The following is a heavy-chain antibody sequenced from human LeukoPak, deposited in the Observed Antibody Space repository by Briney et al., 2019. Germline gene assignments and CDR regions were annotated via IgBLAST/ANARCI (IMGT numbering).Heavy chain of an antibody. D-gene: IGHD5-18*01. CDR1: GYTFTSYG. J-gene: IGHJ4*02. V-gene: IGHV1-2*02. CDR3: ARAGIQLWLNY. CDR2: IYGNSGAT. Sequence: ASVKVSCKASGYTFTSYGISWVRQAPGQGLQWMGWIYGNSGATNCAQNFQGRVTMTRDTSISTAYMELSRLRSDDTAVYYCARAGIQLWLNYWGQGTLVTVSS.